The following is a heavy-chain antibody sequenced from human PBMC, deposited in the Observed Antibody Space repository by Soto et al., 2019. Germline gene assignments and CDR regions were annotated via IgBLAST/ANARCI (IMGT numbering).Heavy chain of an antibody. V-gene: IGHV3-23*01. CDR2: ISGSGGST. CDR1: GFTFSSYA. J-gene: IGHJ5*02. CDR3: AKALSLDIVVVVAAKVAGFDP. Sequence: EVQLLESGGGLVQPGGSLRLSCAASGFTFSSYAMSWVRQAPGKGLEWVSAISGSGGSTYYADSVKGRFTISRDNSKNTLYLQMNSLRAEDTAVYYCAKALSLDIVVVVAAKVAGFDPWGQGTLVTVSS. D-gene: IGHD2-15*01.